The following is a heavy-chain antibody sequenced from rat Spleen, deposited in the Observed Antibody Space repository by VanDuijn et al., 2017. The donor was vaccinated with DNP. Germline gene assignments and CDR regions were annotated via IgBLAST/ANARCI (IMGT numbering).Heavy chain of an antibody. J-gene: IGHJ4*01. D-gene: IGHD1-2*01. Sequence: EVQLVESGGDLVQPGRSLNLSCVASGFTFNNYWMTWIRQVPGKGLEWVASITSGDPHTYYPDSVKGRFTISRENAKNTLYLQMTSLRSEDTALYYCARRHYYSSYAMDAWGQGTSVTVSS. V-gene: IGHV5-31*01. CDR1: GFTFNNYW. CDR3: ARRHYYSSYAMDA. CDR2: ITSGDPHT.